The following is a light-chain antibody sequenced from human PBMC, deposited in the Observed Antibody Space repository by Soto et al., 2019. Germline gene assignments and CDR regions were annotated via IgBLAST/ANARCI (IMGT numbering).Light chain of an antibody. CDR1: QSVSSY. J-gene: IGKJ1*01. CDR3: QQRSNWPRT. V-gene: IGKV3-11*01. CDR2: DAS. Sequence: EIVLTQSPATLSLSPGERATLSCRASQSVSSYLAWYQQKPGQAPRLLIYDASNRATGIPARFSGSGSGTDFTLTNSSLQPEDLAVDYCQQRSNWPRTFGQGTKVEIK.